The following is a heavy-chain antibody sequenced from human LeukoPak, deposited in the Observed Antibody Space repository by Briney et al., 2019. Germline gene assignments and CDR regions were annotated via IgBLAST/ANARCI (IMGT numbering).Heavy chain of an antibody. CDR3: ARIGRAGYRDY. CDR2: INHSGST. Sequence: SETLSLTCTVSGGSISSGDYYWSWIRQPPGKGLEWIGEINHSGSTNYNPSLKSRVTISVDTSKNQFSLKLSSVTAADTAVYYCARIGRAGYRDYWGQGTLVTVSS. D-gene: IGHD2-2*03. V-gene: IGHV4-39*07. CDR1: GGSISSGDYY. J-gene: IGHJ4*02.